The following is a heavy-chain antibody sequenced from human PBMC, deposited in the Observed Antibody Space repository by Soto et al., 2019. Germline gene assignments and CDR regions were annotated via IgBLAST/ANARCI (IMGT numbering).Heavy chain of an antibody. CDR3: VRRRAIYGEWDYYDY. D-gene: IGHD2-8*01. Sequence: PSETLSLTCTVSGGSIRGYYWTWIRQSPGRGLEWLGFISDSGKTDSDASLKGRLAISLDTSRSQFSLSLTSVTAADTALYYCVRRRAIYGEWDYYDYWGQGALVTVSS. J-gene: IGHJ4*02. V-gene: IGHV4-59*01. CDR1: GGSIRGYY. CDR2: ISDSGKT.